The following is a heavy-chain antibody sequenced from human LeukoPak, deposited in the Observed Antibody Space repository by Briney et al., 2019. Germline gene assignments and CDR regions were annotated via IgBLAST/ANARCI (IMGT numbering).Heavy chain of an antibody. V-gene: IGHV3-30-3*01. Sequence: GGSLRLSCATSGFTFSSYAMHWVRQAPGKGLEWVAVISYDGSNKYYADSVKGRFTISRDNSKNTLYLQMNSLRAEDTAVYYCARAAYHYGMDVWGQGTTVTVSS. J-gene: IGHJ6*02. CDR1: GFTFSSYA. CDR3: ARAAYHYGMDV. CDR2: ISYDGSNK.